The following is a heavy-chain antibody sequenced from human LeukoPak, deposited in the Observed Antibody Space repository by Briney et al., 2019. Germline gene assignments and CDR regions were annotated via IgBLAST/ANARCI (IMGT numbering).Heavy chain of an antibody. Sequence: GGSLRLSCAASVFIFSNYAMTWVRQAPGKGLEWVSSISGSGATTYYADSVMGRFTSSRDNSENTLFLQFNSLRDDATAVFHCAKDKATVAAKVPFDYWGKGTLVTVSS. CDR1: VFIFSNYA. CDR3: AKDKATVAAKVPFDY. CDR2: ISGSGATT. V-gene: IGHV3-23*01. D-gene: IGHD2-15*01. J-gene: IGHJ4*02.